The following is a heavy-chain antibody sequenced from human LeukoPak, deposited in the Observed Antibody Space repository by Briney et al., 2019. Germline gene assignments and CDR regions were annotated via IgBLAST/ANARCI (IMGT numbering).Heavy chain of an antibody. CDR3: ARVGSSGYNIDY. CDR1: GGTFSSYA. D-gene: IGHD3-22*01. V-gene: IGHV1-69*04. CDR2: IIPILGIA. Sequence: SVKVSCKASGGTFSSYAISWVRQAPGQGLEWMGRIIPILGIANYAQKFQGRVTITAGKSTSTAYMELSSLRSEDTAVYYCARVGSSGYNIDYWGQGTLVTVSS. J-gene: IGHJ4*02.